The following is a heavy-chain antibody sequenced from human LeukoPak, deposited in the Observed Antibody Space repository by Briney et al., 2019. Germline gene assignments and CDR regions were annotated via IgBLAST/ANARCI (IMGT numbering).Heavy chain of an antibody. CDR3: ARVSPRDGYNLVDY. CDR2: IKQDGTEK. Sequence: GGSLRLSCAASGFTFSSYWMSWVRQAPGEGLEWVANIKQDGTEKYYMDSVKGRFSISRDNAKNSLYLQMNALRVEDTAVYYCARVSPRDGYNLVDYWGLGTLVTVSS. CDR1: GFTFSSYW. D-gene: IGHD5-24*01. V-gene: IGHV3-7*02. J-gene: IGHJ4*02.